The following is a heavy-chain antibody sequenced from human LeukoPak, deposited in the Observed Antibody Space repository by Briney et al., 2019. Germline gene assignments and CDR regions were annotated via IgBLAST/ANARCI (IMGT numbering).Heavy chain of an antibody. J-gene: IGHJ4*02. CDR3: ARALGYCSGGSCYQWSYYFDY. V-gene: IGHV1-2*02. CDR1: GYTFTGYY. D-gene: IGHD2-15*01. Sequence: ASVKVSCKASGYTFTGYYTHWVRQAPGQGLEWMGWINPNSGGTNYAQKFQGRVTMTRDTSISTAYMELSRLRSDDTAVYYCARALGYCSGGSCYQWSYYFDYWGQGTLVTVSS. CDR2: INPNSGGT.